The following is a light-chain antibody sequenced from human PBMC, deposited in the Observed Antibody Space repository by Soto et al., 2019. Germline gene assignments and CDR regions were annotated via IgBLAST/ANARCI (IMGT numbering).Light chain of an antibody. J-gene: IGKJ4*01. Sequence: EILMTQSPATLSVSPGEGATLSCRASQSVSSNLAWYQQKPGQAPRLLIYGASTRATGVPARFSGSGSGTEFTLTISSLQSEDFAVYYCQQYNNWPPLTFGGGTKVEIK. CDR1: QSVSSN. CDR3: QQYNNWPPLT. CDR2: GAS. V-gene: IGKV3-15*01.